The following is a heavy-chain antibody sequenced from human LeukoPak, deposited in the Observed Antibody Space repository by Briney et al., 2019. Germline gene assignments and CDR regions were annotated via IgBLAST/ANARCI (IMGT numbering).Heavy chain of an antibody. CDR3: SGESRH. D-gene: IGHD2-15*01. J-gene: IGHJ4*02. V-gene: IGHV3-48*02. CDR1: GFTFSDYS. CDR2: ITSSSDSI. Sequence: PGGSVSLSCAASGFTFSDYSMNWVGQAPGKGLEWVSWITSSSDSIYYADSVKGRFTISRDNAKNSLYLQMNSLRDEDTAVYYCSGESRHWGPGTLVIVSS.